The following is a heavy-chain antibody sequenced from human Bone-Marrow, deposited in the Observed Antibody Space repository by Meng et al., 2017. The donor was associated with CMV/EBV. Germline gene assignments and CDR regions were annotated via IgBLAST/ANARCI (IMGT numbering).Heavy chain of an antibody. Sequence: SVKVSCKASGGIFSSYAISWVRQAPGQGLEWMGGIIPFFGTTNSAQKFQGRVAITTDESTSTAYMELSSLRSDDTAVYYCARGRGLGSSWYGNTWFDPWGQGTLVTVSS. J-gene: IGHJ5*02. CDR3: ARGRGLGSSWYGNTWFDP. V-gene: IGHV1-69*05. D-gene: IGHD6-13*01. CDR1: GGIFSSYA. CDR2: IIPFFGTT.